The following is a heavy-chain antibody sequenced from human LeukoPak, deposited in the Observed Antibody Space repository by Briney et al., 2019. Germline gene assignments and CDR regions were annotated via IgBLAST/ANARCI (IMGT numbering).Heavy chain of an antibody. Sequence: SETLSLTCVVSGYSITSGYYWGWIRQPPGKGLEWIGSIYHSGSTYYNPSLKSRVTLSVDTSKNQFSLKLNSVTAADTAVYYCASLGYSDVPTYWGQGTLVTVSS. CDR2: IYHSGST. CDR1: GYSITSGYY. V-gene: IGHV4-38-2*01. J-gene: IGHJ4*02. D-gene: IGHD5-18*01. CDR3: ASLGYSDVPTY.